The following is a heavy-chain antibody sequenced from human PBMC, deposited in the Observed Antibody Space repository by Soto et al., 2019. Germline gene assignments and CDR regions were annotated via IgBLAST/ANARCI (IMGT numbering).Heavy chain of an antibody. Sequence: EVQLLESGGGLIQPGGSLRLSCAASGFPFSSYGMNWVRQAPGKGLEWVAAITGSGANTYHADAVKGRFTISRDNSKNTSYLQMNSLRAEDTAVYYCEKVGFSEDSWGQGTLVTVSS. CDR1: GFPFSSYG. CDR3: EKVGFSEDS. CDR2: ITGSGANT. J-gene: IGHJ4*02. V-gene: IGHV3-23*01. D-gene: IGHD3-3*01.